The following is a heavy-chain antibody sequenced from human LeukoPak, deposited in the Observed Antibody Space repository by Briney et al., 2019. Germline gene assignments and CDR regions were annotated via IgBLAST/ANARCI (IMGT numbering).Heavy chain of an antibody. D-gene: IGHD6-13*01. CDR3: ARDLAGADDY. V-gene: IGHV3-74*01. CDR1: GFTLSSYW. J-gene: IGHJ4*02. CDR2: INTNGRTT. Sequence: GGSLRLSCAASGFTLSSYWMHWVRQAPGKGLEWVSRINTNGRTTDYADSVKGRFTISRDNAKNTLFLEMNSLRAEDTAIYYCARDLAGADDYWGQGTLVTVSS.